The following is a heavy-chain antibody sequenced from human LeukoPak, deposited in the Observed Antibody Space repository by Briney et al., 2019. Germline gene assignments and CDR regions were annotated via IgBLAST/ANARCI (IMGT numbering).Heavy chain of an antibody. CDR3: AKPNKPYYYDSSGFDY. CDR1: GFTFSSYA. V-gene: IGHV3-23*01. J-gene: IGHJ4*02. CDR2: ISGSGDTT. Sequence: GGSLRLSCAASGFTFSSYAMSWVRQAPGKGLEWVSTISGSGDTTYYADSVKGRFTISRDNSKNTLYLQMNSLKAEDTAVYYCAKPNKPYYYDSSGFDYWGQGTLVTVSS. D-gene: IGHD3-22*01.